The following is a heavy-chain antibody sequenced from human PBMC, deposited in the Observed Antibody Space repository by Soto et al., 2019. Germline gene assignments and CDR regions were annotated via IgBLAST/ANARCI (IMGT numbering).Heavy chain of an antibody. Sequence: QLGGSLRLSCAASGFTFSSYWMHWVRQAPGKGLVWVSRINSDGSSTSYADSVKGRFTISRDNAKNTLYLQMNSLRAEDTAVYYCARSHGYCSSTSCYTPLDYWGQGTLVTVSS. J-gene: IGHJ4*02. CDR1: GFTFSSYW. CDR3: ARSHGYCSSTSCYTPLDY. D-gene: IGHD2-2*02. CDR2: INSDGSST. V-gene: IGHV3-74*01.